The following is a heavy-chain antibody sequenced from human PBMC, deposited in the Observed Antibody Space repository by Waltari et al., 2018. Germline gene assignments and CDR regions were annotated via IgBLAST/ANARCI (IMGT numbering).Heavy chain of an antibody. V-gene: IGHV4-34*01. J-gene: IGHJ5*02. CDR3: ARTWGYSPPLGWFDP. Sequence: QVQLHQWGAGLLKPSETLSPTCAVSGGPFTAYSWSWIRQSPGKGLEWIGEISHSGSTNYNPSLKSRVTMSVDTIKKQFSLKLTSVTAADTAVYFCARTWGYSPPLGWFDPWGRGTRVTVSS. CDR1: GGPFTAYS. CDR2: ISHSGST. D-gene: IGHD1-26*01.